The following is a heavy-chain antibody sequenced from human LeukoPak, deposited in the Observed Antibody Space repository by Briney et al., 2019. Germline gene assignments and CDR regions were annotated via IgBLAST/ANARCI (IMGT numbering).Heavy chain of an antibody. D-gene: IGHD1-1*01. CDR2: IKSGGGGT. CDR1: GYRFSSNH. V-gene: IGHV1-46*01. Sequence: ASVKVSCKGSGYRFSSNHMHWVRQAPGQGLEWMGIIKSGGGGTTYAQKFQGRIALTRDTSTTTFYMDLNNLRFEDTAVYYCARDSNWAFDSWGQGTLVTVSS. J-gene: IGHJ4*02. CDR3: ARDSNWAFDS.